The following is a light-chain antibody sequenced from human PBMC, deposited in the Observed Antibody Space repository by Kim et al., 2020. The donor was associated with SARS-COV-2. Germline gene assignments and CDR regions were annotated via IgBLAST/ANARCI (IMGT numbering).Light chain of an antibody. CDR1: QTVLSNSNNKNY. J-gene: IGKJ2*03. CDR3: QQYYSTPPS. CDR2: WSS. V-gene: IGKV4-1*01. Sequence: DIVMTQSPDSLAVSLGERATLNCKSSQTVLSNSNNKNYLAWYQQKPGQAPKLLIYWSSIRESGVSDRFSGSGSETDFTLTISSLQAEDGAVYFCQQYYSTPPSCGQGTKREI.